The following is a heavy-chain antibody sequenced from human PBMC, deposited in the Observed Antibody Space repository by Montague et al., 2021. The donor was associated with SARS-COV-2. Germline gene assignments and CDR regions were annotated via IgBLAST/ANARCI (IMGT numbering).Heavy chain of an antibody. CDR1: GGSFNDYY. D-gene: IGHD3-22*01. Sequence: SETLSLTCAVYGGSFNDYYWSWIRQPPGKGLEWIGEINHGGITNXSPSLKSRVTISADTSKNQFSLKLKSVTAADTAHYFCARGHQGVSMIVVVMIGAEYYFDPWGQGTLVTVSS. CDR3: ARGHQGVSMIVVVMIGAEYYFDP. J-gene: IGHJ4*02. V-gene: IGHV4-34*01. CDR2: INHGGIT.